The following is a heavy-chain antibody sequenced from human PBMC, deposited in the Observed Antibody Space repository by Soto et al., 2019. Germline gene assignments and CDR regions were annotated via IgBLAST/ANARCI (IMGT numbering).Heavy chain of an antibody. CDR2: IYWDDDE. D-gene: IGHD2-21*02. J-gene: IGHJ4*02. CDR1: GFSLTTRDVG. V-gene: IGHV2-5*02. CDR3: VRASGGGNSAYFDY. Sequence: QITLEESGPTLVKPTQTLPLTCAFSGFSLTTRDVGVGWIRQPPGKALEWLALIYWDDDECYSPSLKSRLTITKDISKNQVVLTMTKMDPVDTATYSCVRASGGGNSAYFDYWGQGTLVTVSS.